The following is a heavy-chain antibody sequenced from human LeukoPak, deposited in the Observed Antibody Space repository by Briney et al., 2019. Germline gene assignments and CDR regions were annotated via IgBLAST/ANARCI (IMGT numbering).Heavy chain of an antibody. CDR1: AXTXXSHX. J-gene: IGHJ4*02. V-gene: IGHV3-23*01. CDR2: ISADGANT. D-gene: IGHD1-26*01. Sequence: GGXXXXSXXXXAXTXXSHXMSWVRQTPGKRLEWXSGISADGANTLYADSVKGRFTISRDNSKNTLYLQMDSLRADDTAVYYCARYSGSYYYPPAWDLWGQGTLVTVSS. CDR3: ARYSGSYYYPPAWDL.